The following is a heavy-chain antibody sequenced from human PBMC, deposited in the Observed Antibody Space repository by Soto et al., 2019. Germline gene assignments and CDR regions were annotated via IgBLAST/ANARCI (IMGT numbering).Heavy chain of an antibody. V-gene: IGHV1-18*01. J-gene: IGHJ5*02. CDR3: ARDRSDFWSGYYGYNWFDP. Sequence: GVSVKLSCKGSGYTFTVYGVGWVRQAHGHALCWMGWISAYNGNTNYAQKLQGRVTMTTDTSTSTAYMELRSLRSDDTAVYYCARDRSDFWSGYYGYNWFDPWGQGTLVTVSS. D-gene: IGHD3-3*01. CDR1: GYTFTVYG. CDR2: ISAYNGNT.